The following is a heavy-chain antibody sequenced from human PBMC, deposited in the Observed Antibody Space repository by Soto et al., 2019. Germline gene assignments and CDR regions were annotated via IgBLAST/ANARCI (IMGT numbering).Heavy chain of an antibody. D-gene: IGHD1-26*01. J-gene: IGHJ4*02. V-gene: IGHV4-59*01. CDR1: GDSITGSY. Sequence: SETLSLTCTVSGDSITGSYWSWIRQPPGKTLEWIGYIYHSGTTTYNPSLKSRVSISVDTSKNQFSLRLTSVIAADTAVYYCAREMPYAAGSLAGCDYWGQGILVTVSS. CDR3: AREMPYAAGSLAGCDY. CDR2: IYHSGTT.